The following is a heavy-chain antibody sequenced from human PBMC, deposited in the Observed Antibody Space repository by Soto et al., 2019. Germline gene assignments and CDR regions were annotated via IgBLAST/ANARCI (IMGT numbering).Heavy chain of an antibody. Sequence: SETLSLTCTVSGGSISSYYWSWIRQPPGKGLEWIGYIYYSGSTNYNPSLKSRVTISVDTSKNQFSLKLSSVTAADTAVYYCARENDFWSGYYPAGAFDIWGQGTMVTVSS. D-gene: IGHD3-3*01. CDR2: IYYSGST. V-gene: IGHV4-59*01. CDR3: ARENDFWSGYYPAGAFDI. CDR1: GGSISSYY. J-gene: IGHJ3*02.